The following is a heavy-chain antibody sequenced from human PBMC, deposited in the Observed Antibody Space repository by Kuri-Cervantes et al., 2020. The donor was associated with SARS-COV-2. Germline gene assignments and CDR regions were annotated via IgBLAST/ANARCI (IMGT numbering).Heavy chain of an antibody. V-gene: IGHV3-48*01. J-gene: IGHJ4*02. CDR1: GFTFSSYS. CDR3: ASPEVAIRG. CDR2: ISSSSSTI. D-gene: IGHD2-2*02. Sequence: GGSLRLSCAASGFTFSSYSMNWVRQAPGKGLEWVSYISSSSSTIYYADSVKGRFTISRDNAKNSLYLQMNSVRAEDTAVYYCASPEVAIRGWGQGTLVTVSS.